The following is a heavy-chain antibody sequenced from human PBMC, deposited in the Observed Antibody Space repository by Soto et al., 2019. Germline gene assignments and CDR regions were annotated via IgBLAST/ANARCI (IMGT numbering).Heavy chain of an antibody. D-gene: IGHD1-7*01. Sequence: GASVKVSCKSSGYTFTNYGITWVRQAPGQGLEWMGWISTYNGDTKYAQRFQDRVTMTTDTSTSTAYMDLRSLRSDDTAVYFCARALSGTTTVAYWGQGRLVTVSS. V-gene: IGHV1-18*01. CDR1: GYTFTNYG. J-gene: IGHJ4*02. CDR2: ISTYNGDT. CDR3: ARALSGTTTVAY.